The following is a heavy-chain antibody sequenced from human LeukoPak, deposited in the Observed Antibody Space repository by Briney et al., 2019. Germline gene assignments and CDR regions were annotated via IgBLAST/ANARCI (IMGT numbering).Heavy chain of an antibody. D-gene: IGHD3-9*01. CDR1: GGSISSYY. V-gene: IGHV4-4*07. Sequence: ASETLSLTCTVSGGSISSYYWSWIRQPAGKGLEWIGRIYTSGSTNYNPSLKSRVTMSVDTSKNQFSLKLSSVTAVDTAVYYCARDKEYDILTDQNWFDPWGQGALVTVSS. CDR2: IYTSGST. CDR3: ARDKEYDILTDQNWFDP. J-gene: IGHJ5*02.